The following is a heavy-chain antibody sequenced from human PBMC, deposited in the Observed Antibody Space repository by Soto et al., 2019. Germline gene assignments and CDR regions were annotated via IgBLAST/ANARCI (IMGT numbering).Heavy chain of an antibody. Sequence: PSETLSLTCTVSGGSISSYYWSWIRQPPGKGLEWIGYIYYSGSTYYNPSLKSRVTISVDTSKNQFSLKLSSVTAADTAVYYCARVILVPAAKGYYYYYGMDVWGQGTTVTVSS. D-gene: IGHD2-2*01. CDR3: ARVILVPAAKGYYYYYGMDV. CDR1: GGSISSYY. V-gene: IGHV4-59*08. J-gene: IGHJ6*02. CDR2: IYYSGST.